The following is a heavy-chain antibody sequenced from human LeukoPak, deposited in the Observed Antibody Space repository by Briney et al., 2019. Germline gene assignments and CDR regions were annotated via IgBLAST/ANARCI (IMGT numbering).Heavy chain of an antibody. D-gene: IGHD3-10*01. CDR1: NDSIRNYY. V-gene: IGHV4-59*01. Sequence: SETLSLTCSVSNDSIRNYYWRWIRQPPGKALEWIGYIYHTGNTNYNPSLKSRLTMSIDTSKNQFSLNLNSVTAADTAVYYCARGSYGSGSYYVVYLDYGGQGTLVTVSS. J-gene: IGHJ4*02. CDR3: ARGSYGSGSYYVVYLDY. CDR2: IYHTGNT.